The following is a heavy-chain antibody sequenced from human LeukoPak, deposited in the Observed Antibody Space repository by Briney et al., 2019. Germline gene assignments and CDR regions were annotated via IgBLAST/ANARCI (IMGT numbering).Heavy chain of an antibody. Sequence: PSETLSLTCTVSGGSISSGSYYWGWIRQPPGKGLEWIGSIYYSGSTYYNPSLKSRVTISVDTSKNQFSLKLSSVTAADTAVYYCARHGSSWKTFDYWGQGTLVTVSS. V-gene: IGHV4-39*01. CDR3: ARHGSSWKTFDY. CDR2: IYYSGST. D-gene: IGHD6-13*01. CDR1: GGSISSGSYY. J-gene: IGHJ4*02.